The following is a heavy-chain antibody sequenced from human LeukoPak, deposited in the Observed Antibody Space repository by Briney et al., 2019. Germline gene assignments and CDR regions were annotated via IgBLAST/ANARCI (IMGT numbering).Heavy chain of an antibody. CDR3: ARDRVITVTNTIMDV. J-gene: IGHJ6*02. CDR1: GFTFSSYD. V-gene: IGHV3-30-3*01. D-gene: IGHD4-17*01. Sequence: GGSLRLSCAASGFTFSSYDMHWVRQAPGKGLEWVTVISYDGSNKYYADSVKGRFTISRDNSENTLYLQMNSLRAEDTAVYYCARDRVITVTNTIMDVWGQGTTVTVSS. CDR2: ISYDGSNK.